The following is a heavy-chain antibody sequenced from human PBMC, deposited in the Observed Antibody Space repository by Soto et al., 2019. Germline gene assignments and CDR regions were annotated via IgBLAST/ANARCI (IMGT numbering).Heavy chain of an antibody. CDR3: ARTEGFLVGATTQTPSYYYGMDV. J-gene: IGHJ6*02. D-gene: IGHD1-26*01. CDR1: GYTFTSYY. V-gene: IGHV1-46*03. Sequence: ASVKVSCKASGYTFTSYYMHWVRQAPGQGLERMGIINPSGGSTSYAQKFQGRVTMTRDTSTSTVYMELSSLRSEDTAVYYCARTEGFLVGATTQTPSYYYGMDVWGQGTTVTSP. CDR2: INPSGGST.